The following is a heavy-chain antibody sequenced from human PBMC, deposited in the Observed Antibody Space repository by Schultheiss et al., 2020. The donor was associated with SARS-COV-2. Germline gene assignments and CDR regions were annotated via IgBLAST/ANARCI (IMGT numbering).Heavy chain of an antibody. Sequence: GGSLRLSCAASGFTFSSYSMNWVRQAPGKGLEWVSSISSSNNYIYYADSVKGRFTISRDNAKNSLYLQMNSLRAEDTAVYYCAPYCGGDCYEFDYWGQGTLVTVSS. V-gene: IGHV3-21*01. D-gene: IGHD2-21*02. CDR3: APYCGGDCYEFDY. J-gene: IGHJ4*02. CDR1: GFTFSSYS. CDR2: ISSSNNYI.